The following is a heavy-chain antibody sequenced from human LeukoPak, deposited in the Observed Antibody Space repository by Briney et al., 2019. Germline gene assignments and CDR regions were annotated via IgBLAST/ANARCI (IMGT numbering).Heavy chain of an antibody. J-gene: IGHJ2*01. Sequence: SVKVSCKASGFTFTSSAMQWVRQARGQRLERVGWIVIGSGNTNYAQKFQERVTITRDRSTSTAYMELSSLRSEDTAVYYCAAEGRDGYNYWYFDLWGRGTLVTVSS. CDR2: IVIGSGNT. CDR3: AAEGRDGYNYWYFDL. D-gene: IGHD5-24*01. V-gene: IGHV1-58*02. CDR1: GFTFTSSA.